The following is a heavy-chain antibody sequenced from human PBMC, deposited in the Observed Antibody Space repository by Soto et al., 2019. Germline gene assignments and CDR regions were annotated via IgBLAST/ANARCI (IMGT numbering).Heavy chain of an antibody. CDR3: ARESETYYYDSSGYKGVNWFDP. CDR2: IYYSGST. CDR1: GGSISRVDYY. J-gene: IGHJ5*02. V-gene: IGHV4-30-4*01. D-gene: IGHD3-22*01. Sequence: PSETLSLTCTVSGGSISRVDYYWSWIRQPPGKGLEGIGYIYYSGSTYYNPSLKSRVTISVDTSKNQFSLKLSSVTAADTAVYYCARESETYYYDSSGYKGVNWFDPWGQGTLVTVSS.